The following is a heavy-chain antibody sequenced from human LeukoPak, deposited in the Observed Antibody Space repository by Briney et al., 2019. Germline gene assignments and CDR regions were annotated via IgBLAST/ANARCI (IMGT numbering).Heavy chain of an antibody. Sequence: PSETLSLTCTVSGVSISSSSYYWGWIRQPPGKGLEWIGSLYYSGSTYYNPSLKSRVTTSVDTSKNQFSLNLSSVTAADTAVYYCARQRSWSYSYWGQGTLVTVSS. D-gene: IGHD1-26*01. J-gene: IGHJ4*02. CDR3: ARQRSWSYSY. CDR2: LYYSGST. V-gene: IGHV4-39*01. CDR1: GVSISSSSYY.